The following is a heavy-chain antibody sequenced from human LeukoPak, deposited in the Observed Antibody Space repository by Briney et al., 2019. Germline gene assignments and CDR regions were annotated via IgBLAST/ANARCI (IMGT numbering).Heavy chain of an antibody. CDR2: ISFDGSNK. CDR3: ASSLLATTGPLFY. Sequence: PGRSLRLSCAASGFTFNIYAMHWVRQAPGKGLEWVAVISFDGSNKYYADSVKGRITISRDNSKNTLYLQMNSLRAEDTAVYYCASSLLATTGPLFYWGLGTLVTVSS. V-gene: IGHV3-30-3*01. D-gene: IGHD5-24*01. CDR1: GFTFNIYA. J-gene: IGHJ4*02.